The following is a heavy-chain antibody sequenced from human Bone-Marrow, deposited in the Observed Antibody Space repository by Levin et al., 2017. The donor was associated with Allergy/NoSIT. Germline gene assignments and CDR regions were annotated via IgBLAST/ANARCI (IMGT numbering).Heavy chain of an antibody. CDR3: TTDKVHCSGDCYHAFDA. D-gene: IGHD2-21*01. CDR1: GFTFSNAW. Sequence: AGGSLRLSCAASGFTFSNAWMHWVRQAPGKGLEWVGRIKSKTAGGTIDYAAPVKGRFTISRDDSKNTLFLEVNSLITEDTAVYYCTTDKVHCSGDCYHAFDAWGQGTMVTVSS. CDR2: IKSKTAGGTI. V-gene: IGHV3-15*01. J-gene: IGHJ3*01.